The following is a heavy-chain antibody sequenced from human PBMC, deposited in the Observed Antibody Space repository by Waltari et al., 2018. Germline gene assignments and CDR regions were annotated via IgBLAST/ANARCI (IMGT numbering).Heavy chain of an antibody. Sequence: EVQLVESGGGLVQPGGSLRLSGAAPGFAFSASWMHWFRQVPGQGLLWVSHIHIDGSDASYADSVKGRFTISRDNAKNTLYLEMSSLRAEDTAVYYCAFSRGWSSPFGAYDTWGQGTMVSVSS. CDR3: AFSRGWSSPFGAYDT. CDR1: GFAFSASW. V-gene: IGHV3-74*01. D-gene: IGHD6-19*01. J-gene: IGHJ3*01. CDR2: IHIDGSDA.